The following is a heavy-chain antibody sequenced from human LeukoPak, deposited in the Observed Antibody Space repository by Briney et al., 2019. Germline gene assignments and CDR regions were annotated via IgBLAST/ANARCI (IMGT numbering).Heavy chain of an antibody. V-gene: IGHV1-69*13. CDR3: ARGARYYDSSGPMDV. D-gene: IGHD3-22*01. CDR2: IIPIFGTA. J-gene: IGHJ6*02. Sequence: SVKVSCKASGGTFSSYAISWVRQAPGQGLEWMGGIIPIFGTANYAQKFQGRVTITADESTSTAYMELSSLRPEDTAVYYCARGARYYDSSGPMDVWGQGTTVTVSS. CDR1: GGTFSSYA.